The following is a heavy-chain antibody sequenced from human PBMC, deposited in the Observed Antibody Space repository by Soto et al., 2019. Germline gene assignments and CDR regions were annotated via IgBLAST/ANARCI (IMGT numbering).Heavy chain of an antibody. CDR3: ARDSRLAVAGTRGIGY. Sequence: GSLRGYCAASVFTXSSYAMHWVREXPGKGLEWVAVIPYDGINKYYADSVKGRFTISRDNSKNTLYLQMNSLRAEDTAVYYCARDSRLAVAGTRGIGYWGQGTLVTVSS. J-gene: IGHJ4*02. D-gene: IGHD6-19*01. V-gene: IGHV3-30-3*01. CDR1: VFTXSSYA. CDR2: IPYDGINK.